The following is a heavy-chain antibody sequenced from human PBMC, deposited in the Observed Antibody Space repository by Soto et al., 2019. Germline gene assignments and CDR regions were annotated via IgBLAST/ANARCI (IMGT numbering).Heavy chain of an antibody. D-gene: IGHD6-13*01. J-gene: IGHJ6*02. CDR1: GYTFTSYG. Sequence: QVQLVQSGAEVKKPGASVKVSCKASGYTFTSYGISWVRQAPGQGLEWMGWISAYNGNTNSAQKLQGRVTMTTDTATSTAYMELRSLRSDDTAVYYCARNSSSWYGYNYGMDVWGQGTTVTVSS. CDR2: ISAYNGNT. V-gene: IGHV1-18*01. CDR3: ARNSSSWYGYNYGMDV.